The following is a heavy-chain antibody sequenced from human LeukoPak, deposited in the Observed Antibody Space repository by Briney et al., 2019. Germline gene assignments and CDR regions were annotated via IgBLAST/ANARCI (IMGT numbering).Heavy chain of an antibody. CDR3: ARLVADYGDYVGHFDY. CDR1: YGSIRGHY. V-gene: IGHV4-59*08. CDR2: IYYSGST. D-gene: IGHD4-17*01. Sequence: PSETLSLTCTVSYGSIRGHYWSWIRQTPGKGLEWIGYIYYSGSTNYNPSLKSRVTISVDTSKNQFSLKLSSVTAADTAVYYCARLVADYGDYVGHFDYWGQGTLVTVSS. J-gene: IGHJ4*02.